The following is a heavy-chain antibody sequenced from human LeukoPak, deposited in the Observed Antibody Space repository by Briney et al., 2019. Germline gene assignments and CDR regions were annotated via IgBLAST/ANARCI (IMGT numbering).Heavy chain of an antibody. D-gene: IGHD3-10*01. CDR3: ARLTTRPGGIRPLIMDF. J-gene: IGHJ4*02. Sequence: SETPSLTCTVSNGSISSDYWTWIRQPPGKGLEWIGYIYYSGSTRYNPSLESRATISLDTSRNQFSLKLTSMTAADTAVYYCARLTTRPGGIRPLIMDFWGQGTLVTVSS. V-gene: IGHV4-59*01. CDR2: IYYSGST. CDR1: NGSISSDY.